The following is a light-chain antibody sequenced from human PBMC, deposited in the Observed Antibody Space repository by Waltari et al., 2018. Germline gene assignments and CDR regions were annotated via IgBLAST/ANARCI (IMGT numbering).Light chain of an antibody. J-gene: IGKJ2*01. CDR1: QSFGSN. V-gene: IGKV3-15*01. CDR2: GAS. CDR3: QQYNNWPYT. Sequence: EILMTQSPVTLSVSPGERATLSCRASQSFGSNLAWYQQKPGQAPRLLIYGASTRATGIPARFIGSGSGTEFTLTISSLQSEDFAVYYCQQYNNWPYTFGQGTKLEIK.